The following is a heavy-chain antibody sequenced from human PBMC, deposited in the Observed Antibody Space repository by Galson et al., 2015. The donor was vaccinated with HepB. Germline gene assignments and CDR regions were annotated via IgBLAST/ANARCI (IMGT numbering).Heavy chain of an antibody. Sequence: SLRLSCAASGFTFDDYAMHWVRQAPGKGPEWVSGISWSTGGIGYADSVKGRFTISRDNAKNSLYLQMNSLTADDTALYYCAKARERGSYRPFDYWGQGTLVTVSS. CDR3: AKARERGSYRPFDY. J-gene: IGHJ4*02. CDR2: ISWSTGGI. CDR1: GFTFDDYA. V-gene: IGHV3-9*01. D-gene: IGHD1-26*01.